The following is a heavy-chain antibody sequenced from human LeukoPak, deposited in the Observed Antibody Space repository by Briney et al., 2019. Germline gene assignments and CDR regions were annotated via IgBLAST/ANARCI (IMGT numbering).Heavy chain of an antibody. V-gene: IGHV3-48*03. D-gene: IGHD1-1*01. CDR3: VREYPDNGDGWGY. CDR2: ISGSGSRI. Sequence: GGSLRLSCAASGFTFSSYELNWVRQAPGKGLEGVSYISGSGSRIFYADSVKGRFTISRDNAKNSVYSEMNSLRVEDMGVYYCVREYPDNGDGWGYWGQGTLVTVSS. J-gene: IGHJ4*02. CDR1: GFTFSSYE.